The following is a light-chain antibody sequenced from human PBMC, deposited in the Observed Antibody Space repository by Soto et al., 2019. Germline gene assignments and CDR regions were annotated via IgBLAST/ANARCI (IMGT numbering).Light chain of an antibody. CDR1: QSISNW. J-gene: IGKJ1*01. CDR3: QHYNGNSET. CDR2: KAS. Sequence: DIQMTQSPSTLSASVGDRVTITCRASQSISNWVAWYQQKPGKAPKLLIYKASSLESGVPSRFSGSGSGTEYTLNTSSLQTYEFAADDYQHYNGNSETFGQGTKVES. V-gene: IGKV1-5*03.